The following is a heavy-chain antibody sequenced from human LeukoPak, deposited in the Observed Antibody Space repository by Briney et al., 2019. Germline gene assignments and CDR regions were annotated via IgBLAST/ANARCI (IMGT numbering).Heavy chain of an antibody. Sequence: TSETLSLTCTVSGGSISSYYWSWIRQPPGKGLEWIGYIYYSGSTNYNPSLKSRVTISVDTSKNQFSLKLSSVTAADTAVYYCARGSESSSWYEDWFDPWGQGTLVTVSS. CDR1: GGSISSYY. D-gene: IGHD6-13*01. CDR2: IYYSGST. J-gene: IGHJ5*02. CDR3: ARGSESSSWYEDWFDP. V-gene: IGHV4-59*01.